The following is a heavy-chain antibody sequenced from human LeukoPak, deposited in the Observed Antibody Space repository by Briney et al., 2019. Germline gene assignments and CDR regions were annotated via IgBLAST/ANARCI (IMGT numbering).Heavy chain of an antibody. Sequence: SETLSLTCSVSNGAISRGGYHWSWIRQPAGKGLEWIGRVSTTEATNYNPSLKSRATISVDTSEEQFSLKLNSVTAADTAVYYCATLSYSDGSFLYWGQGVLVTVSS. CDR3: ATLSYSDGSFLY. D-gene: IGHD3-10*01. J-gene: IGHJ4*02. V-gene: IGHV4-61*02. CDR1: NGAISRGGYH. CDR2: VSTTEAT.